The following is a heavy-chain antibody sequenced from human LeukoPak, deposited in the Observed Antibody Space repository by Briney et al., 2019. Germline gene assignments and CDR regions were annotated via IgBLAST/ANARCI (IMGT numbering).Heavy chain of an antibody. CDR3: AKERGGEFDY. CDR2: ISGSGGST. J-gene: IGHJ4*02. CDR1: GFTFSSDA. V-gene: IGHV3-23*01. Sequence: GGSLRLSCAASGFTFSSDAMSWVRQAPGKGLEWVSAISGSGGSTYYADSVKGRFTISRDNSKNTLYQQMNSLRAGDMAVYYCAKERGGEFDYWGQGTLVTVSS. D-gene: IGHD2-21*01.